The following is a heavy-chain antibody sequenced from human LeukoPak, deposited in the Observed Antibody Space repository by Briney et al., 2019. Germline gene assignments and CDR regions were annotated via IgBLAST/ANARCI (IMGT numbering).Heavy chain of an antibody. CDR2: IYPGDSDT. J-gene: IGHJ4*02. CDR3: ARYSGDVEDY. V-gene: IGHV5-51*01. D-gene: IGHD5-12*01. CDR1: GYSFTTYW. Sequence: GESLKISCKGSGYSFTTYWIGWARQMPGKGLEWMGIIYPGDSDTRYSPSFQGHVTISADKSIGTAYLQWSSVKASETAMYYCARYSGDVEDYWGQGTLVTVSS.